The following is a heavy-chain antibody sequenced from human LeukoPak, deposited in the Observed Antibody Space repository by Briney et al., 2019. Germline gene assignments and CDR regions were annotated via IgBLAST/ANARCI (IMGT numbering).Heavy chain of an antibody. V-gene: IGHV3-30*02. CDR3: ARSPTSWYFDY. CDR1: GFTFSGSG. J-gene: IGHJ4*02. Sequence: GESLRLSCAASGFTFSGSGMHWVRQAPGKGLEWVAFIRYHGSDKFYADSVKGRFTISRDNSKNTLYLQMNSLRPEDTSVYYCARSPTSWYFDYWGQGTLATVSS. D-gene: IGHD2-2*01. CDR2: IRYHGSDK.